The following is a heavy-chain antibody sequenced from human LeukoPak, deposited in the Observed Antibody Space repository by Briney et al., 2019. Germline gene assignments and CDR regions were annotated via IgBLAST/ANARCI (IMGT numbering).Heavy chain of an antibody. Sequence: GGSLRLSRAASGFTFSSYAMSWVRQAPGKGLEWVSAISGSGGSTYYADSVKGRFTISRDNSKNTLYLQMNSLRAEDTAVYYCAGEYSSSVGNDYWGQGTLVTVSS. CDR3: AGEYSSSVGNDY. CDR1: GFTFSSYA. CDR2: ISGSGGST. D-gene: IGHD6-6*01. J-gene: IGHJ4*02. V-gene: IGHV3-23*01.